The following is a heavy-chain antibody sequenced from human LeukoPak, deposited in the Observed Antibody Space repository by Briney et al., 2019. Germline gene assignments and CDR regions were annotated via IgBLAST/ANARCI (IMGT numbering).Heavy chain of an antibody. CDR2: FDPEDGET. J-gene: IGHJ5*02. CDR3: ATGRYSSSSLNWFDP. CDR1: GYTLTELS. Sequence: ASVKVSCKVSGYTLTELSMHWVRQAPGKGVEWMGGFDPEDGETIYAQKFQGRVTMTEDTSTDTAYMELSSLRSEDTAVYYCATGRYSSSSLNWFDPWGQGTLVTVSS. D-gene: IGHD6-6*01. V-gene: IGHV1-24*01.